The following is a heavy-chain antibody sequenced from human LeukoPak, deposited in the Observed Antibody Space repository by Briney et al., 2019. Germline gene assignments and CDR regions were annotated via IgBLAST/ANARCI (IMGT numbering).Heavy chain of an antibody. CDR1: GGSISSYY. CDR3: ARDTYGGKAFDI. D-gene: IGHD4-23*01. Sequence: SETLSLTCTVSGGSISSYYWSWIRQPPGKGLEWIGYIYYSGSTNYNPSLKSRVTISVDTSKNQFSLKLSSVTAADTAVYYCARDTYGGKAFDIWGQGTMVTVSS. V-gene: IGHV4-59*01. J-gene: IGHJ3*02. CDR2: IYYSGST.